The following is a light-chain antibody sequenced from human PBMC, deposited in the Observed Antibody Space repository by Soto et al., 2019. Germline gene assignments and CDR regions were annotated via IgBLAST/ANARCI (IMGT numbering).Light chain of an antibody. Sequence: ETVLTQSPGTLSLSPGERATLSCRASQNVSRSYLAWYQQKPGQAPRLLIFGASSRATGIPDRFSGSGSGTDFTLTISRLEPEDFAVYYCQQYGNFPITFGQGTRLEIK. J-gene: IGKJ5*01. V-gene: IGKV3-20*01. CDR2: GAS. CDR3: QQYGNFPIT. CDR1: QNVSRSY.